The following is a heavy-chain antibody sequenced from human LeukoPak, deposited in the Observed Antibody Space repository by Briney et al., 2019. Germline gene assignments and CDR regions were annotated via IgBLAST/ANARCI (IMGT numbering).Heavy chain of an antibody. J-gene: IGHJ4*02. CDR2: ISYDGNNK. CDR1: GFTFSNYD. Sequence: GGSLRLSCAASGFTFSNYDMHWVRQAPGKGLEWVAVISYDGNNKYYADSVKGRFTISRDNSKNTLYLQMNSVRAEDTAVYYCACLWVGESDHPVMDSWGQGTLVTVSS. CDR3: ACLWVGESDHPVMDS. V-gene: IGHV3-30-3*01. D-gene: IGHD3-10*01.